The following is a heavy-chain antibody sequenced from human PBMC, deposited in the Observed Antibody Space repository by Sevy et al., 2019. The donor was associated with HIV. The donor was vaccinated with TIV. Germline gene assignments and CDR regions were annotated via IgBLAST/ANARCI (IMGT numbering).Heavy chain of an antibody. V-gene: IGHV3-33*01. CDR1: GFPFSDYG. J-gene: IGHJ4*02. CDR3: AREERSGTTTSFDY. CDR2: IWSDGSNK. D-gene: IGHD1-7*01. Sequence: GGSLRLSCAASGFPFSDYGMHWVRQAPGKGLEWVAVIWSDGSNKHYGDSVKGRFTISRDSSKNTLFLQMNSLRVDDTAVYYCAREERSGTTTSFDYWGQGALVTVSS.